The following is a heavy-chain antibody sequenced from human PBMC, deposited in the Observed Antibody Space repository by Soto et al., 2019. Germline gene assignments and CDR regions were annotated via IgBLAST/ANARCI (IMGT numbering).Heavy chain of an antibody. CDR3: AKDSEQAKLNYYYYGMDV. V-gene: IGHV3-30*18. Sequence: GGSLRLSFAASGFTFSSYGMHWVRQAPGKGLEWVAVISYDGSNKYYADSVKGRFTISRDNSKNTLYLQMNSLRAEDTAVYYCAKDSEQAKLNYYYYGMDVWGQGTTVTVSS. J-gene: IGHJ6*02. D-gene: IGHD1-1*01. CDR1: GFTFSSYG. CDR2: ISYDGSNK.